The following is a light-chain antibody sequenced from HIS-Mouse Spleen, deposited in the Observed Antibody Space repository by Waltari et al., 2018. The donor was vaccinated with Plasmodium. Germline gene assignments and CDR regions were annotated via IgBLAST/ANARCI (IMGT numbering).Light chain of an antibody. CDR3: SSYAGSNNLV. Sequence: QSALTQPPSASGSPGQAVPISCTGTSRAVGGYNYLSWYQQHPRKAPKLMSYEASKRPSGVPDRFSGSKSGNTASLTVSGLQAEDEADYYCSSYAGSNNLVFGGGTKLTVL. J-gene: IGLJ2*01. CDR2: EAS. V-gene: IGLV2-8*01. CDR1: SRAVGGYNY.